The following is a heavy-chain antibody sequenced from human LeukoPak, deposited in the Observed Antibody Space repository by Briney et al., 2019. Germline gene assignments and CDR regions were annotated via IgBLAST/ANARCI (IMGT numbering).Heavy chain of an antibody. J-gene: IGHJ4*02. CDR2: FNPNSGAT. D-gene: IGHD2-15*01. CDR3: ARDGGSGGSPLQFTPEY. V-gene: IGHV1-2*05. Sequence: ASVKVSCKASGYTFTGYYMHCVRQAPGEGLEWMGRFNPNSGATNYAQKSQGRVTMTRDTSISTAYMELGRLRSDDTGVYYCARDGGSGGSPLQFTPEYWGQGTLVTVSS. CDR1: GYTFTGYY.